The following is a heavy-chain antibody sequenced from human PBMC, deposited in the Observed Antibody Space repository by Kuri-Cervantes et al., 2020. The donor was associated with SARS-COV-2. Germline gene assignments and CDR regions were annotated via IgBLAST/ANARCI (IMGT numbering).Heavy chain of an antibody. CDR3: AKPQRITIFGVVIMVDAFDI. V-gene: IGHV3-48*01. D-gene: IGHD3-3*01. CDR1: GFTFSSYS. Sequence: GESLKISCAASGFTFSSYSMNWVRQAPGKGLEWVSYISSSSSTIYYADSVKGRFTISRDNAKNSLYLQVNSLRAEDTAVYYCAKPQRITIFGVVIMVDAFDIWGQGTMVTVSS. CDR2: ISSSSSTI. J-gene: IGHJ3*02.